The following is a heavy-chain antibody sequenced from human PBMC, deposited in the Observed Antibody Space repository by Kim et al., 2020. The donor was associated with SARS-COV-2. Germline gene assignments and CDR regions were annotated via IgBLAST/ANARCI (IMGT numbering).Heavy chain of an antibody. D-gene: IGHD6-13*01. J-gene: IGHJ4*02. CDR1: GYTFTSYY. V-gene: IGHV1-46*01. CDR2: INPSGGST. Sequence: ASVKVSCKASGYTFTSYYMHWVRQAPGQGLEWMGIINPSGGSTSYAQKFQGRVTMTRDTSTSTVYMELSSLRSEDTAVYYCARDLFGGGIAAAGTGDYWGQGTLVTVSS. CDR3: ARDLFGGGIAAAGTGDY.